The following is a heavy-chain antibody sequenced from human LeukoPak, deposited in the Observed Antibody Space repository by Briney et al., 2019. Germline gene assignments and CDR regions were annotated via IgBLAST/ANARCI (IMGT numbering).Heavy chain of an antibody. CDR1: GGSISSYY. V-gene: IGHV4-59*01. D-gene: IGHD5-24*01. Sequence: KSSETLSLTCTVSGGSISSYYWRWIRQPPGKELEWIGYIYYSGSTNYNPSLKSRVTISVDTSKNQFSLKLSSVTAADTAVYYCARDGDGYTDYYGMDVWGQGTTVTVSS. CDR3: ARDGDGYTDYYGMDV. J-gene: IGHJ6*02. CDR2: IYYSGST.